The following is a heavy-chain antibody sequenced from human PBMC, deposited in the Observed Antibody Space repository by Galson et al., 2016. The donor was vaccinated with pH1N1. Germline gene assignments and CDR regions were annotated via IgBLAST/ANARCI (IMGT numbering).Heavy chain of an antibody. CDR2: IKSKTDGGTT. J-gene: IGHJ4*02. CDR3: GGLNDN. Sequence: GKGLEWVGRIKSKTDGGTTDYAAPVKGRFTLSRDDSKNTLYLQMNSLKIEDTAVYYCGGLNDNWGQGTLVTVSS. V-gene: IGHV3-15*01. D-gene: IGHD3-16*01.